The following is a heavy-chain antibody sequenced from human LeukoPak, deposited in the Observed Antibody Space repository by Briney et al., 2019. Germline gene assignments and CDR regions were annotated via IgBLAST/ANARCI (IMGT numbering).Heavy chain of an antibody. V-gene: IGHV3-21*01. CDR2: ISGSSTSFI. Sequence: GGSLRLSCAASGFTFSSYSMNWVRQAPGKGLEWVSSISGSSTSFIYYADSLKGRFTISRDNAKNSLYLQMNSLRAEDTAVYYCARDSAYCGGDCYSDYWGQGTLVTVSS. J-gene: IGHJ4*02. D-gene: IGHD2-21*02. CDR3: ARDSAYCGGDCYSDY. CDR1: GFTFSSYS.